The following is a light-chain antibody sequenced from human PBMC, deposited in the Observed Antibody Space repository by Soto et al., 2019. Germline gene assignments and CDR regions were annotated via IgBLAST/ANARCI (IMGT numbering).Light chain of an antibody. V-gene: IGKV1-8*01. J-gene: IGKJ1*01. CDR2: AAS. Sequence: AIRMTQSPSSFSASTGDRVTITCRASQGISSYLAWYQQKPGKAPKLLIYAASTLQSGVPSRFSGSGSGTDFTLTISCLQSDDFATYHCQQYYSYPRTFGQGTKVEIK. CDR1: QGISSY. CDR3: QQYYSYPRT.